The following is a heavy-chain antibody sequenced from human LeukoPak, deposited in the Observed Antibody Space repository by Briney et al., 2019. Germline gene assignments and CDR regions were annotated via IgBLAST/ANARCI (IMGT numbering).Heavy chain of an antibody. CDR3: AKEGDFYDILTDY. CDR1: GFTFRTYA. CDR2: ISGSGGST. V-gene: IGHV3-23*01. Sequence: GGSLRLSCPASGFTFRTYAMSWVRQAPGKGLEWVSGISGSGGSTYYADSVKGRFPISRDNSKNTLYLQMNSLRAEDTAVYYCAKEGDFYDILTDYWGQGTLVTVSS. J-gene: IGHJ4*02. D-gene: IGHD3-9*01.